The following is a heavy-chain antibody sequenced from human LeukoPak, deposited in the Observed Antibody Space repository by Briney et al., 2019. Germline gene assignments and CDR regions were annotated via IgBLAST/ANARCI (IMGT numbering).Heavy chain of an antibody. Sequence: PGGSLRLSCAASGFTFSSYEMNWVRQAPGKGLEWVSYISSGGSTIYYADSVKGRFTISRDNAKSSLYLQMNNLRVEDTAVYYCARRKADDYWGQGTLVTVSS. J-gene: IGHJ4*02. D-gene: IGHD2-15*01. CDR3: ARRKADDY. CDR2: ISSGGSTI. V-gene: IGHV3-48*03. CDR1: GFTFSSYE.